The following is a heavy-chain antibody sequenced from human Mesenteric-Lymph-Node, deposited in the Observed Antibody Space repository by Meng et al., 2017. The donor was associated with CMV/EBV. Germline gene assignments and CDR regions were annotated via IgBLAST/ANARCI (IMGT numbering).Heavy chain of an antibody. D-gene: IGHD6-6*01. CDR3: AKDMGYSSSSPDFDY. V-gene: IGHV3-9*01. CDR2: ISWNSGSI. CDR1: GFTFSSYE. Sequence: SLKISCAASGFTFSSYEMNWVRQAPGKGLEWVSGISWNSGSIGYADSVKGRFTISRDNAKNSLYLQMNSLRAEDTALYYCAKDMGYSSSSPDFDYWGQGTLVTVSS. J-gene: IGHJ4*02.